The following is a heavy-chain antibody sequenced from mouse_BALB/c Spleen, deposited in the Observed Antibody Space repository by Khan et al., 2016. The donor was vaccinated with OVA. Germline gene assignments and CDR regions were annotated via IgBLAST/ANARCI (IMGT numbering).Heavy chain of an antibody. CDR3: ARSIMAN. J-gene: IGHJ2*01. CDR2: ISYSGST. Sequence: EVQLQESGPGLVKPSQSLSLTCTVTGYSITSDYAWNWIRQFPGNKLEWMGYISYSGSTSYNPFLKSRISFTRDTSKNQFFLQLNSVTTEDTTTYYCARSIMANWGQGTTLTVSS. V-gene: IGHV3-2*02. CDR1: GYSITSDYA.